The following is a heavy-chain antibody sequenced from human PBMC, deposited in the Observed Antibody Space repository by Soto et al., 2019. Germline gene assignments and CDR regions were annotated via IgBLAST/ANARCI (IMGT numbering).Heavy chain of an antibody. Sequence: EVQLVESGGGLVQPGGSLRLSCAASGFTFSSYSMNWVRQAPGKGLEWVSYISSSSSTIYYADSVKGRFTISRDNAKNSLYLTMNSLRDEDTAVYYCARDDIVLMVYAIPDYYYGMDVWGQGTTVTVSS. J-gene: IGHJ6*02. CDR3: ARDDIVLMVYAIPDYYYGMDV. D-gene: IGHD2-8*01. V-gene: IGHV3-48*02. CDR2: ISSSSSTI. CDR1: GFTFSSYS.